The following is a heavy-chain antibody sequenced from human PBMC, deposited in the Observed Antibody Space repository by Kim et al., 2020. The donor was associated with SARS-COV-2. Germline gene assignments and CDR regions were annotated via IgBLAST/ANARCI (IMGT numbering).Heavy chain of an antibody. V-gene: IGHV3-64*01. CDR2: ISGNGANT. D-gene: IGHD3-10*01. Sequence: GGSLRLSCVASGFTFTNYAIRWVRQAPGQGLEYVAGISGNGANTYYANSVKDIFTISRDNSKNTVYLQMGSLRVEDMAVYYCGRRGVDGAYLDVWGKGTT. CDR1: GFTFTNYA. CDR3: GRRGVDGAYLDV. J-gene: IGHJ6*03.